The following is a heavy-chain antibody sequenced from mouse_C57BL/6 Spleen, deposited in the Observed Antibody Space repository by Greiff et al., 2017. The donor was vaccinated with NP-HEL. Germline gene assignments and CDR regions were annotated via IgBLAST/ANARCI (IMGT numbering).Heavy chain of an antibody. J-gene: IGHJ2*01. Sequence: EVQLQQSGAELVKPGASVKLSCTASGFNIKDYYMHWVKQRTEQGLEWIGRIDPEDGETKYAPKFQGKATLTADKSAKTAYLQLSSLTSEDTAVYYCARSVLITTVVESYFDYWGQGTTLTVSS. D-gene: IGHD1-1*01. CDR2: IDPEDGET. CDR1: GFNIKDYY. CDR3: ARSVLITTVVESYFDY. V-gene: IGHV14-2*01.